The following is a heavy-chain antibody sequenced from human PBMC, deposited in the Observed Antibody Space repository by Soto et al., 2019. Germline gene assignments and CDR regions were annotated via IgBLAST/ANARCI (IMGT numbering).Heavy chain of an antibody. D-gene: IGHD3-10*01. CDR1: GFTFSSYD. V-gene: IGHV3-13*01. CDR3: ARASTYGSPWYYGMDG. CDR2: IGTAGDT. Sequence: EVQLVESGGGLVQPGGSLRLSCAASGFTFSSYDMHWVRQATGKGLEWVSAIGTAGDTYYADSVKGRFTISRDNSKNTLYLQMNSLRAEDTAVYYCARASTYGSPWYYGMDGWGQGTTVTVSS. J-gene: IGHJ6*02.